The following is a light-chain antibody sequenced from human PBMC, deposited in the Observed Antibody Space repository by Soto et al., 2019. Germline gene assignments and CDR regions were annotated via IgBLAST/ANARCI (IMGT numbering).Light chain of an antibody. CDR3: QKYNSYSTWT. Sequence: DIQMTQSPSTLSASVGDRVTITCRASQSISSWLAWYQQKPGKAPKLLIYDASSLESGVPSRFSGSGSVTEFTLTISSMQHDDFASNYGQKYNSYSTWTFGQGTKVEIK. J-gene: IGKJ1*01. V-gene: IGKV1-5*01. CDR1: QSISSW. CDR2: DAS.